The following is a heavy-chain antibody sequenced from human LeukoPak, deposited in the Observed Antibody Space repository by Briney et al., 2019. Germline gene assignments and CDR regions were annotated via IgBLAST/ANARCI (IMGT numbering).Heavy chain of an antibody. J-gene: IGHJ6*04. D-gene: IGHD2-15*01. CDR3: AKYACGGGGCGMDV. Sequence: PGGSLRLSCAASGFTFSNYAMSWVRQAPGKGLEWVSAISGSGGTTYYADSVKGRFTISRDNSKNTLYLQMNSLRAEDTAVYYCAKYACGGGGCGMDVWGKGTTVTISS. CDR1: GFTFSNYA. V-gene: IGHV3-23*01. CDR2: ISGSGGTT.